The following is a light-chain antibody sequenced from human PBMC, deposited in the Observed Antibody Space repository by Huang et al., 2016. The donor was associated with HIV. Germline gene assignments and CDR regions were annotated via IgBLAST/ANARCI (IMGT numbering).Light chain of an antibody. Sequence: DIVMTQYPDSLTVSLGERATINCKSNRSLLYSSNSKNYLAWYKQRPGQTPNLVIYWASTRESEVPDRFSGSVSVTDVTLTSTSLQAEDVAIYYSQQYYSPPLTFGGGTKVEIE. CDR3: QQYYSPPLT. CDR2: WAS. V-gene: IGKV4-1*01. J-gene: IGKJ4*01. CDR1: RSLLYSSNSKNY.